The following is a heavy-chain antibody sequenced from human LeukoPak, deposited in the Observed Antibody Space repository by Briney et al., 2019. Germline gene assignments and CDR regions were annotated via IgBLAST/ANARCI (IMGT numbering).Heavy chain of an antibody. J-gene: IGHJ6*02. V-gene: IGHV5-51*01. D-gene: IGHD2-15*01. CDR1: GYSFTNFW. CDR3: ARHKWVVSFYYGMDV. CDR2: IYPGDSDT. Sequence: GESLKISCKGSGYSFTNFWIAWVRQMPGKGLEWMGIIYPGDSDTRHSPSFQGQVTISADKSTSTAYLQWSGLKASDTAIYFCARHKWVVSFYYGMDVWGQGTTVIVSS.